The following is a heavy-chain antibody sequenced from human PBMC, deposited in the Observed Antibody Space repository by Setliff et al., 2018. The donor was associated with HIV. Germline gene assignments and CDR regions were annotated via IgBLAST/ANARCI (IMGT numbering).Heavy chain of an antibody. CDR1: GFTFSVHS. J-gene: IGHJ4*02. Sequence: PGGSLRLSCAGSGFTFSVHSMIWVRQAPGKGLEWVANIKQDGSEKYYVDSVKGRFTISRDNAKNSLYLQMNSLRAEDTAVYYCAKRNGIPLAGPYDYWGQGSLVTVSS. D-gene: IGHD6-19*01. CDR2: IKQDGSEK. V-gene: IGHV3-7*03. CDR3: AKRNGIPLAGPYDY.